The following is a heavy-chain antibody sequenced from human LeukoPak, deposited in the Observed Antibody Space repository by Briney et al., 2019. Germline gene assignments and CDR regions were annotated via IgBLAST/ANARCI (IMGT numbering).Heavy chain of an antibody. Sequence: GASVKVSCKASGYTFTGYYMHWVRQAPGQGLEWMGWINPNSGGTNYAQKFQGRVTMTRDTSISTAYMELSSLRSEDTAVYYCATDPRMEVMVAFDYWGQGTLVTVSS. CDR2: INPNSGGT. CDR1: GYTFTGYY. J-gene: IGHJ4*02. CDR3: ATDPRMEVMVAFDY. D-gene: IGHD3-16*01. V-gene: IGHV1-2*02.